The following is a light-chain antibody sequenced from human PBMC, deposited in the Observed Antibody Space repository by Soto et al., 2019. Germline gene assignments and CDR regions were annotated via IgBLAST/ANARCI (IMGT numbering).Light chain of an antibody. Sequence: DIQMTQSPSSLSASVGDRVTITCRASQSISSYLNWYQQKPGKAPKLLIYAASTLQSGVPSRFSCSGSGTDFNLTISSLQPEDFATDYCQQRYRNPPRTFGGGTKVEIK. CDR3: QQRYRNPPRT. CDR1: QSISSY. J-gene: IGKJ4*01. V-gene: IGKV1-39*01. CDR2: AAS.